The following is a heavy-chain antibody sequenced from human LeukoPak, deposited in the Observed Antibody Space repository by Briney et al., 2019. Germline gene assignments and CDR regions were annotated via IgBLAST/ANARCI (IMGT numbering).Heavy chain of an antibody. J-gene: IGHJ4*02. CDR1: GFTFSSYG. CDR2: IWYDGSNR. Sequence: PGGSLRLSCAASGFTFSSYGMHWVRRAPGKGLEWVAVIWYDGSNRYYADSVKGRFTISRDNSKNTLYLQMNSLRAEDTAVYYCARDQAESSGFDYWGQGTLVTVSS. V-gene: IGHV3-33*01. CDR3: ARDQAESSGFDY. D-gene: IGHD6-6*01.